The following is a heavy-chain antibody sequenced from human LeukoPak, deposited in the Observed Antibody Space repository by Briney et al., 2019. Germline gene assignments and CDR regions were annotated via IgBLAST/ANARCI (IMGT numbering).Heavy chain of an antibody. Sequence: GGSLRLSCAASGFTFSNYSMNWVRQAPGKGLEWVSSISSKSSYTYYADSVKGRFTISRDNAKNSLYLQMNSLRAEDTAVYYCAKVEGYCSSTSCYARGTSDYWGQGTLVTVSS. J-gene: IGHJ4*02. CDR3: AKVEGYCSSTSCYARGTSDY. D-gene: IGHD2-2*01. V-gene: IGHV3-21*01. CDR2: ISSKSSYT. CDR1: GFTFSNYS.